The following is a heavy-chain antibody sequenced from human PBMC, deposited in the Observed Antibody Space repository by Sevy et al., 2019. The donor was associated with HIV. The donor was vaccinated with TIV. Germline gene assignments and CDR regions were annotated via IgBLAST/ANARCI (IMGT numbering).Heavy chain of an antibody. J-gene: IGHJ4*02. Sequence: GGSLRLSCAASGFTFSSYAMSWVRQPPGKGLEWVATFSFGCGKINYADSVKGRFTTSRDNSKNTLLLQMNRLRAEDTAVYYCAREGCSRPHDYWGQGTLVTVSS. D-gene: IGHD2-2*01. CDR1: GFTFSSYA. V-gene: IGHV3-23*01. CDR2: FSFGCGKI. CDR3: AREGCSRPHDY.